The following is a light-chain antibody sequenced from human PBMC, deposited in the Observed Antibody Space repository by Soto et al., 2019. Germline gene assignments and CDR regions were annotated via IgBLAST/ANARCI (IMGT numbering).Light chain of an antibody. J-gene: IGLJ2*01. CDR2: DVS. CDR1: SSDVGGYNY. CDR3: SSYTSITTLVV. V-gene: IGLV2-14*03. Sequence: QSVLTQPASVSGSPGQSITISCSGTSSDVGGYNYVSWYQQHPGKAPKLMIFDVSDRPSGVSYRFSGSKSGNTASLTISGLQAEDEADYYCSSYTSITTLVVFGGGTKVTVL.